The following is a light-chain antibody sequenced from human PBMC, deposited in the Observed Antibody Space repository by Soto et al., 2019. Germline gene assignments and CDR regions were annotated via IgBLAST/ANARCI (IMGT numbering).Light chain of an antibody. CDR2: GAS. Sequence: DIVMTQSPGTLSLSPGERATLSCRASQRVTSNYLSWYHQKPGQAPRLLIYGASSRATGVPDSFSGSGSGADFTLTISRLEPEDFAVYYCQQYGSSPYTFGQGTKLEIK. J-gene: IGKJ2*01. CDR3: QQYGSSPYT. CDR1: QRVTSNY. V-gene: IGKV3-20*01.